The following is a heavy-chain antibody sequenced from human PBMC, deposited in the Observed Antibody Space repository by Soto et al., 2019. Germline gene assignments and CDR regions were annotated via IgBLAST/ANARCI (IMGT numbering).Heavy chain of an antibody. J-gene: IGHJ6*02. CDR3: ARDGMGSGSYYNEHFGMDV. D-gene: IGHD3-10*01. CDR2: IYYSGST. CDR1: GGSISSYY. V-gene: IGHV4-59*01. Sequence: SETLSLTCTVSGGSISSYYWSWIRQPPGKGLEWIGYIYYSGSTNYNPSLKSRVTISVDTSKNQFSLKLSSVTAADTAVYYCARDGMGSGSYYNEHFGMDVWGQGTTVTSP.